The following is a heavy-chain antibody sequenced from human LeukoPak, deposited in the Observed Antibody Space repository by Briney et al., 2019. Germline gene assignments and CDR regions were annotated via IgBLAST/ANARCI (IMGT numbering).Heavy chain of an antibody. CDR3: ARSGSPLYFDF. D-gene: IGHD1-14*01. V-gene: IGHV4-30-2*02. Sequence: SETLSLTCAVSGGSISSGGYSWSWIRQPPGKGLEWIGYIYHSGSTYYNPSLKSRVTISVDTSKNQFSLKLSSVTAADTAVYYCARSGSPLYFDFWGQGTLVTVSS. CDR1: GGSISSGGYS. CDR2: IYHSGST. J-gene: IGHJ4*02.